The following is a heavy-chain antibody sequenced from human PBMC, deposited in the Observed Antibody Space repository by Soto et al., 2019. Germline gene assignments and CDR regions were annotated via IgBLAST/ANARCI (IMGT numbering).Heavy chain of an antibody. CDR1: GFTFSDYY. CDR2: SRNKANSYNT. V-gene: IGHV3-72*01. Sequence: EVQLVESGGGLVQPGGSLRLSCAASGFTFSDYYMDWVRQVPGKGLEWLSRSRNKANSYNTEYAASVKGRFSISRDYSKDSMYLQMNSLKTEDTAVYYCARDTGGSYDYWGQGALVTVSS. J-gene: IGHJ4*02. D-gene: IGHD1-26*01. CDR3: ARDTGGSYDY.